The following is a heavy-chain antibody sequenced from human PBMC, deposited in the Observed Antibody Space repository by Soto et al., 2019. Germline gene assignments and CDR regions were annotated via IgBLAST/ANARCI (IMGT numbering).Heavy chain of an antibody. CDR3: ARVVVVTAIRHDPFDI. D-gene: IGHD2-21*02. CDR2: INPNSGGT. V-gene: IGHV1-2*02. CDR1: GYTFTGYY. Sequence: GASVKVSCKASGYTFTGYYMHWVRQAPGQGLEWMGWINPNSGGTNYAQKFQGRVTMTRDTSISTAYMELSRLRSDDTAVYYCARVVVVTAIRHDPFDIWGQGTMVTVSS. J-gene: IGHJ3*02.